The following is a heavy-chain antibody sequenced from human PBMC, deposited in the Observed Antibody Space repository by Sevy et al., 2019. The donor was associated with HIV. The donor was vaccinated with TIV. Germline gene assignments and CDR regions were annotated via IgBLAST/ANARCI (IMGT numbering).Heavy chain of an antibody. CDR3: ARSGGYNKYDY. CDR2: INSDGSST. J-gene: IGHJ4*02. D-gene: IGHD2-15*01. CDR1: GFTFSCYW. V-gene: IGHV3-74*01. Sequence: WGSLRLSCAASGFTFSCYWMHWVRQAPGKGLVWVSLINSDGSSTNYADSVKGRFTISRDNAKNTLYLQMNSLRAEDTAVYYCARSGGYNKYDYWGQGTLVTVSS.